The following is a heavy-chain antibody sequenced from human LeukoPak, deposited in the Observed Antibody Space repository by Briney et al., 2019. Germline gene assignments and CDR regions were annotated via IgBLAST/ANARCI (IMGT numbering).Heavy chain of an antibody. CDR2: INHSGST. CDR3: ARLSVFGVVIAGFDY. V-gene: IGHV4-34*01. D-gene: IGHD3-3*01. J-gene: IGHJ4*02. CDR1: GGSFSGYY. Sequence: SETLSLTCAVYGGSFSGYYWSWIRQPPGKGLEWIGEINHSGSTNYNPSLKSRVTISVDTSKNQFSLKLSSVPAADTAVYYCARLSVFGVVIAGFDYWGQGTLVTVSS.